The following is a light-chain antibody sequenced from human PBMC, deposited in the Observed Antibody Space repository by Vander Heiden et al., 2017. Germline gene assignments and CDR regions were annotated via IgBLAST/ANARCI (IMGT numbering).Light chain of an antibody. V-gene: IGLV1-44*01. CDR3: AAWDDSLNGVV. CDR2: SNN. Sequence: QSVLTQPPSASGTPGQRVTISLSGSSSNIGSNTVNWYQQLPGTAPKLLIYSNNQRPSGVPDRFSGSKSGTSASLAISGLQSEDEADYYCAAWDDSLNGVVFGGGTKLTVL. CDR1: SSNIGSNT. J-gene: IGLJ2*01.